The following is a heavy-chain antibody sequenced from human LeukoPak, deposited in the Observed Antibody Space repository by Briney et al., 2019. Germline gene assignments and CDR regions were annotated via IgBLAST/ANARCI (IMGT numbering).Heavy chain of an antibody. Sequence: GGSLRLSCAASGFTFSSYWMSWVRQAPGKGLEWVANIKQDGSEKYYVDSVKGRYTISRDNAKNSLYLQMNSLRAEDTAVYYCARDPDIAVAGNLFDYWGQGTLVTVSS. V-gene: IGHV3-7*01. D-gene: IGHD6-19*01. CDR3: ARDPDIAVAGNLFDY. CDR1: GFTFSSYW. CDR2: IKQDGSEK. J-gene: IGHJ4*02.